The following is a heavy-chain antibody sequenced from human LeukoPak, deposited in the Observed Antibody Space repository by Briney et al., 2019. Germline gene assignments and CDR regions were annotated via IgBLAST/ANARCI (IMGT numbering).Heavy chain of an antibody. V-gene: IGHV1-18*01. CDR2: ISAYNGNT. D-gene: IGHD3-22*01. J-gene: IGHJ4*02. CDR1: GYTFSSYG. Sequence: ASVKVSCKASGYTFSSYGISWGRQAPGQGLEWMGWISAYNGNTNYAQKLQGRVTMTTDTSTSTAYMELRSLRSDDTAVYYCARGVRYYYDSSGYPDYWGQGTLVTVSS. CDR3: ARGVRYYYDSSGYPDY.